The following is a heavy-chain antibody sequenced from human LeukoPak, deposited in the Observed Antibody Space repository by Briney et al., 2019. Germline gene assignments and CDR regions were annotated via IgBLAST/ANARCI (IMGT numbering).Heavy chain of an antibody. CDR3: ARAGSGYSFDY. CDR2: INHSGST. D-gene: IGHD3-22*01. J-gene: IGHJ4*02. V-gene: IGHV4-34*01. CDR1: GGSFSGYY. Sequence: SETLSLTCAVYGGSFSGYYWSWIRQPPGKGLEWIGEINHSGSTNYNPSLKSRVTISVDASKNQFSLKLSSVTAADTAVYYCARAGSGYSFDYWGQGTLVTVSS.